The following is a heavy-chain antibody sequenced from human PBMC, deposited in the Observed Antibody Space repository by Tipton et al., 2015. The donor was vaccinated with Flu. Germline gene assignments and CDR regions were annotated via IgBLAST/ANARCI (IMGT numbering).Heavy chain of an antibody. V-gene: IGHV1-46*01. CDR2: INPSDGRA. Sequence: QVQLVQSGAEVKKPGASVKVSCKASGYIFTSHHIHWVRQAPGQGLEWMGIINPSDGRATYAQKFQGRVTMSRDTSTSTVYMELSRLRFGDTAVYYCARDKRYYYDSSGSNGWFDPWGQGTLVTVPS. J-gene: IGHJ5*02. CDR3: ARDKRYYYDSSGSNGWFDP. CDR1: GYIFTSHH. D-gene: IGHD3-22*01.